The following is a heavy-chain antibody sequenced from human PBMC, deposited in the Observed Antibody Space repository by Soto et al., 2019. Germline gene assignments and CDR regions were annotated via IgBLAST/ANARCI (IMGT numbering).Heavy chain of an antibody. D-gene: IGHD3-3*01. CDR3: ARASITIFGSYYYSLGV. J-gene: IGHJ6*03. CDR1: GFTFSSYG. CDR2: IWYDGSNK. Sequence: QVQLVESGGGVVQPGRSLRLSCAASGFTFSSYGMHWVRQAPGKGLEWVAVIWYDGSNKYYADSVKGRFTISRDNSKNTLYLQMNCLRAEDTAVYYCARASITIFGSYYYSLGVWGKGTTVTVSS. V-gene: IGHV3-33*01.